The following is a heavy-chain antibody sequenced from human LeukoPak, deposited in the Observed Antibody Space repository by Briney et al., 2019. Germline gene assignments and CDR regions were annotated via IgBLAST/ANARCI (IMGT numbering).Heavy chain of an antibody. Sequence: GGSLRLSCAASGFTVSTNYMTWVRQAPGKGLEWVSVIYSAGTPYYADSVKGRFTISRDNSKNTLYLQMNSLRAEDTAVYYCAKSFVLYWYFDLWGRGTLVTVSS. CDR2: IYSAGTP. D-gene: IGHD6-6*01. J-gene: IGHJ2*01. CDR1: GFTVSTNY. V-gene: IGHV3-66*01. CDR3: AKSFVLYWYFDL.